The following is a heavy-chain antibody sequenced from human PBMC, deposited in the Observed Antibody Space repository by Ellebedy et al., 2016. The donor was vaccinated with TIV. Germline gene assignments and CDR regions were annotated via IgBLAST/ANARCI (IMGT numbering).Heavy chain of an antibody. J-gene: IGHJ4*02. CDR2: IDPSDSDT. D-gene: IGHD3-22*01. Sequence: GESLKISCKASGYSFTNYWIGWVRQMPGKGLEWMGIIDPSDSDTKYSPAFQGQVTISADKSISIAYLQWSSLKASDTAMYYCARTHWGVDSSGYYFDFWGQGTLVTVSS. CDR3: ARTHWGVDSSGYYFDF. CDR1: GYSFTNYW. V-gene: IGHV5-51*01.